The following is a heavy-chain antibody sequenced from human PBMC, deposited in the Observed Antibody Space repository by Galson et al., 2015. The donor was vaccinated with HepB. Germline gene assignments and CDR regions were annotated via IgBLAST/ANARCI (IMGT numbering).Heavy chain of an antibody. CDR2: ISWKSDFT. V-gene: IGHV3-9*01. Sequence: SLRLSCAASGFTFEDYAMHWVRQVPGKGLEWVSGISWKSDFTGYADSVRGRFTISRDNAKYSLYLQMNSLRTEDTALYYCAQDLTYYYGSGSYCVGMGAWGQGTTVTVS. J-gene: IGHJ6*02. D-gene: IGHD3-10*01. CDR3: AQDLTYYYGSGSYCVGMGA. CDR1: GFTFEDYA.